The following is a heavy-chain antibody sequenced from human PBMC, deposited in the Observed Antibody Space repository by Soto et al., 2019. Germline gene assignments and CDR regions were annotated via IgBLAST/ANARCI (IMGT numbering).Heavy chain of an antibody. J-gene: IGHJ6*02. CDR3: AKGSGLFYYYGMDV. Sequence: GGSLRLSCAASGFTFSTYAMNWVRQAPGKGLEWVSGISGSGGSTYYAASVKGRFNISRDNSKNTLYLQMNSLRAEETAVYYCAKGSGLFYYYGMDVWGQGTTVTVSS. CDR2: ISGSGGST. CDR1: GFTFSTYA. D-gene: IGHD2-21*01. V-gene: IGHV3-23*01.